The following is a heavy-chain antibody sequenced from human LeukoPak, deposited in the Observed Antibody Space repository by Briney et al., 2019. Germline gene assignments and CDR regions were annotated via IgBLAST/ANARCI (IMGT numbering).Heavy chain of an antibody. J-gene: IGHJ4*02. Sequence: ASVKVSCKASGYTFTSSAMNWVRQAPGQGLEWMGWINTNTGNPTYAQGFTERFVFSLDTSVSTTYLQISSLKAEDTAVYFCARAFQSLGGLSLPDYWGQGTLLTVSS. CDR3: ARAFQSLGGLSLPDY. CDR2: INTNTGNP. CDR1: GYTFTSSA. D-gene: IGHD3-16*02. V-gene: IGHV7-4-1*02.